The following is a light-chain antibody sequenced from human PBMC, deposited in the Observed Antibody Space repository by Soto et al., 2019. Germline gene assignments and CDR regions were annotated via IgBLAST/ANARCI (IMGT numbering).Light chain of an antibody. CDR1: QSVSSSY. J-gene: IGKJ1*01. CDR3: QQYGTSPPWT. V-gene: IGKV3-20*01. CDR2: GAS. Sequence: EIVLTQSPGTLSLSPGERATLSCRASQSVSSSYLAWYQQKPGQAPRLLIYGASSRATGIPDRFSGSGSGKDFTLTISRLEPEDFAVYYCQQYGTSPPWTFGQGTKVKIK.